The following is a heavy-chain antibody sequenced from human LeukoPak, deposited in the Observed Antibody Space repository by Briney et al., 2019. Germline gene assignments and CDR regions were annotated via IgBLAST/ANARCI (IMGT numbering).Heavy chain of an antibody. CDR3: ARDGGNGAAGTGGWFDP. Sequence: GGSLRLSCAASGFTFSSYAMSWVRQAPGKGLEWVSAISGSGGSTYYADSVMGRFTISRDNAKNSLYLQMNSLRAEDTAVYYCARDGGNGAAGTGGWFDPWGQGTLVTVSS. D-gene: IGHD6-13*01. J-gene: IGHJ5*02. V-gene: IGHV3-23*01. CDR1: GFTFSSYA. CDR2: ISGSGGST.